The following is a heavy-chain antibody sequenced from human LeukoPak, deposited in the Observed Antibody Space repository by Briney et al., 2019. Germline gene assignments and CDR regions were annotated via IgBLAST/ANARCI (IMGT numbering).Heavy chain of an antibody. J-gene: IGHJ5*02. D-gene: IGHD2-2*01. CDR1: GGSITSYY. CDR3: ARHPSAMTGFDP. CDR2: IFYSGST. V-gene: IGHV4-59*08. Sequence: PSETLPLTCTVSGGSITSYYWTWIRQPPGKGLEWIGYIFYSGSTNYNPSLKSRVTISVDSSKDQFSLRMSSVTAADTAVYYCARHPSAMTGFDPWGQGTLVTVSS.